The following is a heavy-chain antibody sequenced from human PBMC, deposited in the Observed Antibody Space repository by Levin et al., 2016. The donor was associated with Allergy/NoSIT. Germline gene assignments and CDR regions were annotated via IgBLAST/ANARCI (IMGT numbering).Heavy chain of an antibody. J-gene: IGHJ4*02. CDR2: INHSGST. V-gene: IGHV4-34*01. CDR3: ARVGGDYVDY. D-gene: IGHD4-17*01. Sequence: SETLSLTCAVYGGSFSGYYWSWIRQPPGKGLEWIGEINHSGSTNYNPSLKSRVTISVDTSKNQFSLKLSSVTAADTAVYYCARVGGDYVDYWGQGTLVTVSS. CDR1: GGSFSGYY.